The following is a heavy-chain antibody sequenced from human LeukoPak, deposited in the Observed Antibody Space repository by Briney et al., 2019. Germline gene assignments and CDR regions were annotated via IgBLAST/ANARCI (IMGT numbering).Heavy chain of an antibody. CDR1: GFTFSSYS. J-gene: IGHJ4*02. V-gene: IGHV3-23*01. CDR2: ISGSGGST. CDR3: AKVPNSGYDLEVDY. D-gene: IGHD5-12*01. Sequence: GGSLRLSCAASGFTFSSYSMNWVRQAPGKGLEWVSAISGSGGSTYYADSVKGRFTISRDNSKNTLYLQMNSLRAEDTAVYYCAKVPNSGYDLEVDYWGQGTLVTVSS.